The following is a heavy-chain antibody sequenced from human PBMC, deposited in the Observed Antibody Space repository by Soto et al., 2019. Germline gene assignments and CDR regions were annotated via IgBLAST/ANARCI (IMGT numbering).Heavy chain of an antibody. Sequence: ASVKVSCKASGYTFSSYGISWLRQAPGQGLEWMGWISAYNGNTNYEQKFQGRVTMTTDTSTSTAYMELRSLRSDDTAVYYCARDLIPYYPRGEAFDIWGQGTMVTVSS. J-gene: IGHJ3*02. D-gene: IGHD3-16*01. CDR1: GYTFSSYG. CDR3: ARDLIPYYPRGEAFDI. CDR2: ISAYNGNT. V-gene: IGHV1-18*01.